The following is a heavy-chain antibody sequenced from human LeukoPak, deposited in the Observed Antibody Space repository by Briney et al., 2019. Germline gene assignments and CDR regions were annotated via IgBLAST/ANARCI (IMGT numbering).Heavy chain of an antibody. CDR1: GFTFGTYA. V-gene: IGHV3-23*01. CDR3: AKDRSPDGRWTFDF. J-gene: IGHJ4*02. D-gene: IGHD1-1*01. CDR2: ILGGGDRT. Sequence: GGSLRLSCAASGFTFGTYAMNWVRQAPGKGLEGVSGILGGGDRTYSADSVAGRFTISRHNSMNVLYLQMSSLRAEDTAVYYCAKDRSPDGRWTFDFWGQGTLVTVSS.